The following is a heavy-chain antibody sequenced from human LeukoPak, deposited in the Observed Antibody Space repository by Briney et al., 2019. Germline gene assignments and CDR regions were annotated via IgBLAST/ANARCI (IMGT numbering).Heavy chain of an antibody. V-gene: IGHV3-53*01. J-gene: IGHJ4*02. D-gene: IGHD7-27*01. CDR1: GCIVSSYY. Sequence: PGGSLRLSCAASGCIVSSYYMTWVRQAPGKGLEWVSLIYSGGSTYYADSVKGRFTISRDSSKNTLYLQMNSLRAEDTAVYYCARDRGFNWGLFDYWGRGTLVTVSS. CDR3: ARDRGFNWGLFDY. CDR2: IYSGGST.